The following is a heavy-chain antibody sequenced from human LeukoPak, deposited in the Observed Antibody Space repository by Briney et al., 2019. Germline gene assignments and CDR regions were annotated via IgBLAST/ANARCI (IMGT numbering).Heavy chain of an antibody. V-gene: IGHV1-8*03. CDR2: MNPNSGNT. J-gene: IGHJ4*02. D-gene: IGHD6-19*01. Sequence: ASVKVSCKASGYTFTSYDINWVRQATGQGLEWMGWMNPNSGNTGYAQKFQGRITITRNTSISTAYMELSSLRSEDTAVYYCARETYSSGWYYFDYWGQGTLVTVSS. CDR3: ARETYSSGWYYFDY. CDR1: GYTFTSYD.